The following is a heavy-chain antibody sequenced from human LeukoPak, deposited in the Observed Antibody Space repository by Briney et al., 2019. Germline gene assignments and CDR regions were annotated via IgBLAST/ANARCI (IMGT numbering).Heavy chain of an antibody. J-gene: IGHJ4*02. V-gene: IGHV3-30*04. CDR1: GFTFSSYA. D-gene: IGHD3-9*01. CDR3: ARVSRYYDILTGYFDY. Sequence: GGSLRLSCAASGFTFSSYAMHWVRQAPGKGLGWVAVISYDGSNKYYADSVKGRFTISRDNSKNTLYLQMNSLRAEDTAVYYCARVSRYYDILTGYFDYWGQGTLVTVSS. CDR2: ISYDGSNK.